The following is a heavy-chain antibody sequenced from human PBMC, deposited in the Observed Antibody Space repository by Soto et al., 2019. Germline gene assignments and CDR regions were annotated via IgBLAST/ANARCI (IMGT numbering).Heavy chain of an antibody. Sequence: EVQLLESGGGLVQPGGSLRLSCAASGFTFSSYAMSWVRQAPGKGLEWVSAISGSGGSTYNADSVTGRFTISRDNSKNTLYLQMNSLRAEDTAVYYCAKSAGKQLVPDYWGQGTLVTVSS. J-gene: IGHJ4*02. CDR1: GFTFSSYA. D-gene: IGHD6-13*01. V-gene: IGHV3-23*01. CDR2: ISGSGGST. CDR3: AKSAGKQLVPDY.